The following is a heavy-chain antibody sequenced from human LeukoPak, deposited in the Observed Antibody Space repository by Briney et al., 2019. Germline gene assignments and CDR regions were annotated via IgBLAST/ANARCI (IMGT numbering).Heavy chain of an antibody. J-gene: IGHJ3*02. D-gene: IGHD6-19*01. CDR2: ISSSSSYI. CDR3: AKDHPGSSGWYDAFDI. V-gene: IGHV3-21*04. CDR1: GITFNSYT. Sequence: GGSLRLSCAASGITFNSYTMNWVRQAPGKGLEWVSSISSSSSYIYYADSVKGRFTISRDNSKNTLYLQMNSLRAEDTAVYYCAKDHPGSSGWYDAFDIWGQGTMVTVSS.